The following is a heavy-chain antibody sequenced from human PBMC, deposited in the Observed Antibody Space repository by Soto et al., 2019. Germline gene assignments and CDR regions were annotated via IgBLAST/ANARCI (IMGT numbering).Heavy chain of an antibody. J-gene: IGHJ3*02. Sequence: GASVKVSCKVSGYTVNELSIHWVRQAPGKGLEWLGGFDPEDGKTIYAQTLQGRLAMTEDTSADTAYMELSSLRSEDTAVYFCAALHETHSYDIDGYSHDTFDIWGQGTMVTVSS. D-gene: IGHD3-22*01. CDR1: GYTVNELS. CDR3: AALHETHSYDIDGYSHDTFDI. V-gene: IGHV1-24*01. CDR2: FDPEDGKT.